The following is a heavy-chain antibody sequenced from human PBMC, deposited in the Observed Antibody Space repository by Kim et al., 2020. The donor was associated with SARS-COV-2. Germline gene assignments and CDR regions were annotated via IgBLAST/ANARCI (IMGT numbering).Heavy chain of an antibody. CDR2: ISGSTGAT. J-gene: IGHJ4*02. CDR1: GFTFSNHA. V-gene: IGHV3-23*01. Sequence: GGSLRLSCAASGFTFSNHAMSWVRQAPGKGLQWVSSISGSTGATYYTDSVKGRFTISRDNSKNTLYLQMNSLTADDTAVYYCAKAVDSGGYYFERGADNWGQGTLVTVSS. CDR3: AKAVDSGGYYFERGADN. D-gene: IGHD3-22*01.